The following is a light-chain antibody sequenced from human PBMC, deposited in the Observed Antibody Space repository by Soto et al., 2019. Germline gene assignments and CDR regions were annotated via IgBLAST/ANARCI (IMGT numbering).Light chain of an antibody. CDR2: AAS. J-gene: IGKJ4*01. CDR1: QNINSY. CDR3: QQSYSLMT. V-gene: IGKV1-39*01. Sequence: DIPMTQSPSSLSASVGDRVTITCWASQNINSYLNWYQQKPGKAPKLLIYAASTLQSGVPSRFSGSGSGTDFTLTINSLQPEDFATYYCQQSYSLMTFGGGTKVEIK.